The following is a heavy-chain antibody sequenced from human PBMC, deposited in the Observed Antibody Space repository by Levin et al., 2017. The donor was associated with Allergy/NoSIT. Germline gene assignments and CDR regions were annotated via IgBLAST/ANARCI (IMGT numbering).Heavy chain of an antibody. CDR3: ARMPKVAATRNAFDI. V-gene: IGHV4-4*02. Sequence: PSQTLSLTCAVSGGSISSSNWWSWVRQPPGKGLEWIGEIFHSGGTNYHPSLKSRVTISVDKSKNQFSLKLSSVTAADTAVYYCARMPKVAATRNAFDIWGQGTLVTVSS. CDR1: GGSISSSNW. D-gene: IGHD2-15*01. J-gene: IGHJ3*02. CDR2: IFHSGGT.